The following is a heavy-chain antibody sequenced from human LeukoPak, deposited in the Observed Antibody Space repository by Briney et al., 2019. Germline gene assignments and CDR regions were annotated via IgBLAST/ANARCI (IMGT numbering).Heavy chain of an antibody. CDR3: ARVLTDGYNNGNFQH. CDR2: INPNSSAT. CDR1: GYTFTDFY. J-gene: IGHJ1*01. V-gene: IGHV1-2*02. D-gene: IGHD5-24*01. Sequence: ASVKVSCKASGYTFTDFYMHWVRQAPGQGLEWMGWINPNSSATNYPQKFQGRATMTIDTSSSTAYLELSRLRSDDTAVYFCARVLTDGYNNGNFQHWGLGTLVTVSS.